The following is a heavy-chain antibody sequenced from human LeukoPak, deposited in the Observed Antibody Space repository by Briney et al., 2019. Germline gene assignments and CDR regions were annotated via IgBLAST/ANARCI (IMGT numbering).Heavy chain of an antibody. CDR3: AREIAAAKWSHWFDP. V-gene: IGHV4-31*03. D-gene: IGHD6-13*01. CDR1: AGSISSGGYY. CDR2: IYYSGST. J-gene: IGHJ5*02. Sequence: SETLSLTCTVSAGSISSGGYYWSWLRQHPGKGLEWIGYIYYSGSTYYNPSLKSRVTISVDTSKNQFPLKLSSVTAADTAVYYCAREIAAAKWSHWFDPWGQGTLVTVSS.